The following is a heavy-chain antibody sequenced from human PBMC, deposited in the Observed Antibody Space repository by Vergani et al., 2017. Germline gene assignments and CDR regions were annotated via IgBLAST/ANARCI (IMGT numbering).Heavy chain of an antibody. Sequence: QVQLVQSGAEVKKPGASVKVSCKASGYTFIGYYMHWVRQAPGQGLEWMGWINPNRGGTNYAQKFQGRVTMTRDTSISTAYMELSRLRSDDTAVYYCASGSGSYSNWFDPWGQGTLVTVSS. V-gene: IGHV1-2*02. J-gene: IGHJ5*02. D-gene: IGHD1-26*01. CDR3: ASGSGSYSNWFDP. CDR2: INPNRGGT. CDR1: GYTFIGYY.